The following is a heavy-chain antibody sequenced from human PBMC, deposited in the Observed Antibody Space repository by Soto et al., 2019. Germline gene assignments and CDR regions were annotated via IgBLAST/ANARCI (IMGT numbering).Heavy chain of an antibody. D-gene: IGHD2-15*01. Sequence: GASVKVSCKASGYTFTSYGISWVRQAPGQGLEWMGWISAYNGNTNYAQKLQGRVTMTTDTSTSTACMELRSLRSDDTAVYYCARTKRYCSGGSCYSRYNWFDPWGQGTLVTVSS. CDR1: GYTFTSYG. V-gene: IGHV1-18*01. CDR2: ISAYNGNT. CDR3: ARTKRYCSGGSCYSRYNWFDP. J-gene: IGHJ5*02.